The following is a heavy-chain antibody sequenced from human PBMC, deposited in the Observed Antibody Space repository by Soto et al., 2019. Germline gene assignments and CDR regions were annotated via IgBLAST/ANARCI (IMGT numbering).Heavy chain of an antibody. D-gene: IGHD3-16*02. CDR1: GFTFSSYS. CDR2: ISSSSSYI. Sequence: EVQLVESGGGLVKPGGSLRLSCAASGFTFSSYSMNWVRQAPGKGLEWVSSISSSSSYIYYADSVKGRLTISRDNAKNSLYLQMNSLRDEDTAVYYCARDGAKEYDYIWGSYRYFDYWGQGTLVTVSS. CDR3: ARDGAKEYDYIWGSYRYFDY. J-gene: IGHJ4*02. V-gene: IGHV3-21*01.